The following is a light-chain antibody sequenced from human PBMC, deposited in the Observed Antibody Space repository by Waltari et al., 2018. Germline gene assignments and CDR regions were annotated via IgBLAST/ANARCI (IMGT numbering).Light chain of an antibody. V-gene: IGLV2-23*01. Sequence: QSVLTQPASVSGSPGQSITISATGTRSDIGAYNFFPWFQHLPGQAPRLLISEATKRPSGVSYRFSGSKSGNTASLSISDLQAEDEADYYCCSYVGGSRVLFGGGTKLTV. CDR3: CSYVGGSRVL. J-gene: IGLJ2*01. CDR2: EAT. CDR1: RSDIGAYNF.